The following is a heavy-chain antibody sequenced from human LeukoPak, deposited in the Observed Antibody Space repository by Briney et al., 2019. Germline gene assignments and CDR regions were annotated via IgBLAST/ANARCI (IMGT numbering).Heavy chain of an antibody. Sequence: PSETLSLTCTVSGGSISSSSYYWGWIRQPPGKGLEWIGSIYYSGSTYYNPSLKSRVTISVDTSKNQFSLKLSSVTAADTAVYYCARLVLTGYYFDYWGQGTLVTVSS. V-gene: IGHV4-39*01. CDR1: GGSISSSSYY. J-gene: IGHJ4*02. CDR2: IYYSGST. D-gene: IGHD3-9*01. CDR3: ARLVLTGYYFDY.